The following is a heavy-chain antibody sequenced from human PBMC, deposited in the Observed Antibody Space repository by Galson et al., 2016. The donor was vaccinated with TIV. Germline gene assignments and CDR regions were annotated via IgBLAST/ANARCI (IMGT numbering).Heavy chain of an antibody. D-gene: IGHD1-26*01. V-gene: IGHV1-3*04. J-gene: IGHJ3*01. CDR2: INTGNGNT. Sequence: SVKVSCKASGYSFTNYNIHWVRQAPGQGLEWMGWINTGNGNTKYSQKLKGRVTLSGDTSATTAYMELNSLTSEDMAAYYCARGIVGASKAFDVWGRGTMVTVSS. CDR1: GYSFTNYN. CDR3: ARGIVGASKAFDV.